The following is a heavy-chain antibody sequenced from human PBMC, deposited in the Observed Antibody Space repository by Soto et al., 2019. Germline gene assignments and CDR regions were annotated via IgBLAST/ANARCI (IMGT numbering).Heavy chain of an antibody. D-gene: IGHD3-9*01. CDR3: ARGPGLYDILTGSPGY. V-gene: IGHV4-34*01. CDR1: GECFSGYY. CDR2: INHSGST. J-gene: IGHJ4*02. Sequence: SETLSLTCAVYGECFSGYYWSWIRQPPGKGLEWIGEINHSGSTNYNPSLKSRVTISVDTSKNQFSLKLSSVTAADTAVYYCARGPGLYDILTGSPGYWGQGTLVTVSS.